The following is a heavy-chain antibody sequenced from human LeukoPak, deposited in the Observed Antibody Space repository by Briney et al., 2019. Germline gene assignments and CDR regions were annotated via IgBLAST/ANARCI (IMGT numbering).Heavy chain of an antibody. Sequence: GGSLRLSCAASGYTFRDYYMSWIRQAPGKGLEWVSYISSSGSTIYYADSVKGRFTISRDNAKNSLYLQMNSLRAEDTAVYYCAREGYSNYFDYWGQGTLVTVSS. CDR2: ISSSGSTI. J-gene: IGHJ4*02. CDR3: AREGYSNYFDY. V-gene: IGHV3-11*04. CDR1: GYTFRDYY. D-gene: IGHD4-11*01.